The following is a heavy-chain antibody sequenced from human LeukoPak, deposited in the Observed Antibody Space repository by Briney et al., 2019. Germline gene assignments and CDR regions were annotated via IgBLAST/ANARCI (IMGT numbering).Heavy chain of an antibody. CDR3: ARDVTYHSSPIAAAGLDY. CDR2: ISSSSSTI. CDR1: GFTFSSYS. J-gene: IGHJ4*02. D-gene: IGHD6-13*01. V-gene: IGHV3-48*04. Sequence: PGGSLRLSCAASGFTFSSYSMNWVRQAPGKGLEWVSYISSSSSTIYYADSVKGRFTISRDNAKNSLYLQMNSLRAEDTAVYYCARDVTYHSSPIAAAGLDYWGQGTLVTVSS.